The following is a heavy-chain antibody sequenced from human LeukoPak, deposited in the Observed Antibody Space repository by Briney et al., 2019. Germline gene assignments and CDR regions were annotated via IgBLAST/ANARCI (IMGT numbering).Heavy chain of an antibody. J-gene: IGHJ4*02. CDR2: FDPEDGET. V-gene: IGHV1-24*01. CDR1: GYTLTELS. D-gene: IGHD6-19*01. CDR3: ATAPSYSSGWYRALGDY. Sequence: GASVKVSCKVSGYTLTELSMHWVRQAPGKGLEWMGGFDPEDGETIYAQKFQGRVTMIEDTSTDTAYMELSSLRSEDTAVYYCATAPSYSSGWYRALGDYWGQGTLVTVSS.